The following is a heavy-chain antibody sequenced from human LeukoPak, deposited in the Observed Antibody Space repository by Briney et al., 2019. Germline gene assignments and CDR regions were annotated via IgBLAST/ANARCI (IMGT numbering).Heavy chain of an antibody. V-gene: IGHV3-74*01. CDR3: ASVTVLGKRNAFDN. Sequence: GGSLRLSCAASGSTFSNYWMHWVRQAPGKGLVWVSRINSDASSTNYADSVKGRFTISRDNAKNTLYLQMNSLRTEDTAVYYCASVTVLGKRNAFDNWGQGIMVTVSS. CDR2: INSDASST. D-gene: IGHD7-27*01. CDR1: GSTFSNYW. J-gene: IGHJ3*02.